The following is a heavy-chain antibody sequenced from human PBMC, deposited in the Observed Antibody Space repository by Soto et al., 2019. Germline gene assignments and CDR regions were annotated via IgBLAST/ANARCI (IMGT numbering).Heavy chain of an antibody. CDR1: GFTFSDYY. Sequence: GGSLRLSCAASGFTFSDYYMSWIRQAPGKGLEWVSYISSSGSTIYYADSVKGRFTISRDNAKNSLYLQMNSLRAEDTAVYYCASERWRYSCRWYFDLWGRGTLVTVSS. J-gene: IGHJ2*01. D-gene: IGHD2-15*01. V-gene: IGHV3-11*01. CDR3: ASERWRYSCRWYFDL. CDR2: ISSSGSTI.